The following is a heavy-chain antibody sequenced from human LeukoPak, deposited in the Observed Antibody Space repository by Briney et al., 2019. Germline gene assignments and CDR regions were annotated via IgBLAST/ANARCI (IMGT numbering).Heavy chain of an antibody. D-gene: IGHD1-14*01. Sequence: GSPRLPCAASGFTFSSYGMHWVRQAPGKGLEWVAFIRYDGSNKYYADSVKGRFTISRDNSKYTLYLQMNSLRAEDTSIYFCAKDTTPPKAGFDPWGQGTLVTVSS. V-gene: IGHV3-30*02. J-gene: IGHJ5*02. CDR2: IRYDGSNK. CDR3: AKDTTPPKAGFDP. CDR1: GFTFSSYG.